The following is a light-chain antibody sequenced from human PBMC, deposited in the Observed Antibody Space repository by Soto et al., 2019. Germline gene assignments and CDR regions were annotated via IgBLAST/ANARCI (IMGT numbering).Light chain of an antibody. Sequence: QSALTQPASVSGSPGQSITISCTGTSSDVGDYNYVSWYQQHPGKPPKLMLYDVSNRPSGISNRFSGSKSGNTASLTISGLQAEDEADYYCSSYTSSSSLFGTGTKLTVL. J-gene: IGLJ1*01. CDR1: SSDVGDYNY. V-gene: IGLV2-14*01. CDR2: DVS. CDR3: SSYTSSSSL.